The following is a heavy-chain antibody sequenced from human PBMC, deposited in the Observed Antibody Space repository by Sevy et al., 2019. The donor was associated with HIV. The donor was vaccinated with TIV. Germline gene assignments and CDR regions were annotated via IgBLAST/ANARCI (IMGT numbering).Heavy chain of an antibody. CDR3: AGHVMFSRTYYYDSSGYSGIYYFDY. CDR1: GGSISSSSYY. Sequence: SETLSLTCTVSGGSISSSSYYWGWIRQPPGKGLEWIGSIYYSGSTYYNPSLKSRFTITVDTSKNQFSLKLSSVTAAETAVYYGAGHVMFSRTYYYDSSGYSGIYYFDYWGQGTLVTVSS. J-gene: IGHJ4*02. CDR2: IYYSGST. V-gene: IGHV4-39*01. D-gene: IGHD3-22*01.